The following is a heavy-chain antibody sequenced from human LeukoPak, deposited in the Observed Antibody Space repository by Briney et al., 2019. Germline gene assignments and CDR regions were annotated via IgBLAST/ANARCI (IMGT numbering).Heavy chain of an antibody. CDR1: GFTFSNYW. V-gene: IGHV3-7*01. J-gene: IGHJ4*02. CDR3: ARVLYGSRVNVIDS. CDR2: MNEYGSEK. D-gene: IGHD2-2*01. Sequence: GGSLRLSCAASGFTFSNYWINWVRQAPGTGLEWVTNMNEYGSEKYYVDSVRGRFTIPRDNAENSLFLHMNSLRVEDTAVYRCARVLYGSRVNVIDSWGPGTLVTVSS.